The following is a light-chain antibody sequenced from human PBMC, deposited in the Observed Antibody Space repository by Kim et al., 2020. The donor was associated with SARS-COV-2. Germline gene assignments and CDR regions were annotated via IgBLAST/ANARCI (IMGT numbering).Light chain of an antibody. V-gene: IGLV3-19*01. CDR3: SSRDSSDNHVL. CDR1: SLRSFY. J-gene: IGLJ2*01. CDR2: GKT. Sequence: AWGQTVRITCQGDSLRSFYASWYQQKPGRAPVLVIYGKTNRPSGIPDRFSGSSSGNTASLTISGAQAEDEADYYCSSRDSSDNHVLFGGGTKVTVL.